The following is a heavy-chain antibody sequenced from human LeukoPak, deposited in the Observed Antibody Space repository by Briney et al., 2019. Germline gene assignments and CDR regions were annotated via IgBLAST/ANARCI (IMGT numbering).Heavy chain of an antibody. CDR3: ARDLEVYYYDSSGYYY. V-gene: IGHV4-59*12. CDR1: GGSISSYY. J-gene: IGHJ4*02. CDR2: IYYSGST. D-gene: IGHD3-22*01. Sequence: SETLSLTCTVSGGSISSYYWSWIRQPPGKGLEWIGYIYYSGSTNYNPSLKSRVTISVDTSKNQFSLKLSSVTAADTAVYYCARDLEVYYYDSSGYYYWGQGTLVTVSS.